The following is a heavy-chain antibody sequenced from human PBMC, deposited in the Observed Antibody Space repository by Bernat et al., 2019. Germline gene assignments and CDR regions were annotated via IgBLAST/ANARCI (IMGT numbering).Heavy chain of an antibody. CDR2: ISYSGTT. CDR1: GGSVNSSIYY. V-gene: IGHV4-39*01. CDR3: ARHALHYATRIA. J-gene: IGHJ5*02. Sequence: QLQLQESGPGLVKPSETLSLTCTVSGGSVNSSIYYWGWIRQPPGKGLEWIGSISYSGTTYYTPSLKSRATISVDTSKTQLSLKLSSVAAADPAVYFCARHALHYATRIAWGQGTLVTVSS. D-gene: IGHD1-26*01.